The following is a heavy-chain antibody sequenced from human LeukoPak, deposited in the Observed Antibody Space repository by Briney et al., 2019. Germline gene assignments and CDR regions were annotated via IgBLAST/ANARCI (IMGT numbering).Heavy chain of an antibody. Sequence: GGSLRLSCAASGFIFSSYSMNWVRQAPRKGLEWVSFISSSSSTIYYADSVKGRFTISRDDAKSSLYLQMNSLRAEDTAVYYCARDRGGSYSAIDYWGQGTLVTVSS. CDR1: GFIFSSYS. J-gene: IGHJ4*02. CDR3: ARDRGGSYSAIDY. CDR2: ISSSSSTI. V-gene: IGHV3-48*04. D-gene: IGHD1-26*01.